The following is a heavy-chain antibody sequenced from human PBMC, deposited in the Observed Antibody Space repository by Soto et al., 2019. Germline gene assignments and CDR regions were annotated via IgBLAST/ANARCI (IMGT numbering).Heavy chain of an antibody. CDR2: INAGNGNT. J-gene: IGHJ4*02. V-gene: IGHV1-3*05. Sequence: QVQLVQSGAEEKKPGASVKVSCKASGYTFTSYAMHWVRQAPGQRLEWMGWINAGNGNTKYSQKFQGRVTITRDTYXSTAYMELSSLRSEDTAVYYCARDKYNWNEDRFDYWGQGTLVTVSS. CDR1: GYTFTSYA. D-gene: IGHD1-1*01. CDR3: ARDKYNWNEDRFDY.